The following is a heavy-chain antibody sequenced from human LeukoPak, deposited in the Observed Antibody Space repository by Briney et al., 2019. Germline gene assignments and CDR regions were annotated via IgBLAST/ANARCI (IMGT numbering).Heavy chain of an antibody. CDR3: ARVGGFGDYYDSSGYPYMDV. CDR2: ISAYNGNT. CDR1: GYTFTGNY. D-gene: IGHD3-22*01. J-gene: IGHJ6*03. Sequence: ASVKVSCKASGYTFTGNYMHWVRQAPGQGLEWMGWISAYNGNTNYAQKLQGRVTMTTDTSTSTAYMELRSLRSDDTAVYYCARVGGFGDYYDSSGYPYMDVWGKGTTVTVSS. V-gene: IGHV1-18*04.